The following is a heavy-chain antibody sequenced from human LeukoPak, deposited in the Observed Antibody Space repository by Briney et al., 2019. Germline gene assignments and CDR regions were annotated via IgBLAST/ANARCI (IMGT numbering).Heavy chain of an antibody. V-gene: IGHV6-1*01. J-gene: IGHJ3*02. CDR3: ARSLPRAFDI. D-gene: IGHD3-16*02. CDR2: TYYRSKWYN. Sequence: SQTLSLTCAISGDSVSSNSAAWNWIRQSPSRGLEWLGRTYYRSKWYNEYAVSVKSRMNVNPDTSKNQFSLQLNSVTPEDTAVYYCARSLPRAFDIWGQGTMVTVSS. CDR1: GDSVSSNSAA.